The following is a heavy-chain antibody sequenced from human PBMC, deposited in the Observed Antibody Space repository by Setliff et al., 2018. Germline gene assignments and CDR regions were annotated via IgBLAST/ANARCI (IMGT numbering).Heavy chain of an antibody. CDR1: GGSFSGYY. CDR2: INHSGST. V-gene: IGHV4-34*01. D-gene: IGHD3-10*01. J-gene: IGHJ3*02. Sequence: PSETLSLTCAVYGGSFSGYYWSWIRQPPGKGLEWIGEINHSGSTNYNPSLRSRVTISVDTSKNHFSLKLSSVTAADTAVYYCARDGARGDAFDIWGRGTMVTVSS. CDR3: ARDGARGDAFDI.